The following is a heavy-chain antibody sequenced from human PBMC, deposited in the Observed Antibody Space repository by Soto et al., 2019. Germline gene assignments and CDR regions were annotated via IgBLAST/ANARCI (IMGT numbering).Heavy chain of an antibody. D-gene: IGHD3-10*01. CDR1: GYTFTSYG. J-gene: IGHJ6*02. CDR2: ISAYNGNT. V-gene: IGHV1-18*04. CDR3: ARDLRAMVRGVTYYYYGMDV. Sequence: VASVKVSCKASGYTFTSYGISWVRQAPGQGLEWMGWISAYNGNTNYAQKLQGRVTMTTDTSTSTAYMELRSLRSDDTAVYYCARDLRAMVRGVTYYYYGMDVWGQGTTVTVSS.